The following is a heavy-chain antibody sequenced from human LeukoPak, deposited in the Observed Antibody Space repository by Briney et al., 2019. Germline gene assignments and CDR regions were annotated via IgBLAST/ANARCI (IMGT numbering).Heavy chain of an antibody. V-gene: IGHV3-66*01. CDR3: ARGGYTGPFDC. Sequence: PGGSLRLSCTASGFTFGDYAMSWVRQAPGKGLEWVSVIYSGGSTYYADSVKGRFTISRDNSKNTLYLQMNSLRAEDTAVYYCARGGYTGPFDCWGQGTLVTVSS. CDR2: IYSGGST. J-gene: IGHJ4*02. CDR1: GFTFGDYA. D-gene: IGHD5-18*01.